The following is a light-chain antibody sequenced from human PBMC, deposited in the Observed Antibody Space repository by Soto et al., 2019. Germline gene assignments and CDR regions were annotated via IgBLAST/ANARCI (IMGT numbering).Light chain of an antibody. CDR2: GAS. J-gene: IGKJ2*01. CDR3: QQYGGSPFT. V-gene: IGKV3-20*01. CDR1: QSIFNNY. Sequence: IVVTQSPGTLYLSPRERATLSCRASQSIFNNYLAWYQQKPGQAPRLLVYGASFRATGIPDRFSGSGSGTDFTLTISRLEPEDFAVYYCQQYGGSPFTFGQGTRLEIK.